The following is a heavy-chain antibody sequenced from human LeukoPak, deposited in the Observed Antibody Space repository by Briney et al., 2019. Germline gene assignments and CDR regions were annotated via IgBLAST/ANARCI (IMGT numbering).Heavy chain of an antibody. Sequence: SGGSLRLSCAVSEFTFSNYAMSWVRQAPGKGLEWVANIKQDGSEKYYVDSVKGRFTISRDNAKNSLYLRMNSLRAEDTAVYYCARGKEDYGDYWGQGTLDTVSS. CDR2: IKQDGSEK. V-gene: IGHV3-7*01. CDR3: ARGKEDYGDY. CDR1: EFTFSNYA. J-gene: IGHJ4*02.